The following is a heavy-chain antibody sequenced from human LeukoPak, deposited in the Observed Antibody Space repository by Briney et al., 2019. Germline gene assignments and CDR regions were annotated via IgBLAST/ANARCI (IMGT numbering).Heavy chain of an antibody. J-gene: IGHJ4*02. D-gene: IGHD3-22*01. V-gene: IGHV3-7*01. Sequence: GGSLRLSCAASGFTFSSYWMSWVRQAPGKGLEWVANIKQDGSEKYYADSVKGRFTISRDNAKNSLYLQMNSLRAEDTAVYYCARDESPYYYDSSGAPEGYWGQGTLVTVSS. CDR1: GFTFSSYW. CDR3: ARDESPYYYDSSGAPEGY. CDR2: IKQDGSEK.